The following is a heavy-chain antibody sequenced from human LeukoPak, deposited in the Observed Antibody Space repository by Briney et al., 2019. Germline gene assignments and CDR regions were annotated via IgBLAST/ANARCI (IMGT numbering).Heavy chain of an antibody. CDR3: ARVESARAIDY. V-gene: IGHV4-59*01. J-gene: IGHJ4*02. CDR1: GASISNYY. CDR2: MLYSGST. Sequence: SETLSLTCTVSGASISNYYWSWIRQSPGKGLEWIGYMLYSGSTNQNPSLKSRVTISVDTSKNQFSLKLSSVTAADTAVYYCARVESARAIDYWGQGTLVTVSS.